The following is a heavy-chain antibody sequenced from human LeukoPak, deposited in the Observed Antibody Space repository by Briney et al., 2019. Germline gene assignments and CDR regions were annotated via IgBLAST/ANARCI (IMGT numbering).Heavy chain of an antibody. CDR1: GFTFSSYT. CDR3: ARRSIGLYGPLFDP. D-gene: IGHD2/OR15-2a*01. J-gene: IGHJ5*02. Sequence: GGSLRLSCAASGFTFSSYTMHWVRQAPGKGLEYVSTVSSNGGSTYYANSVKGRFTISRDNSKNTLYLQMGSLRPEDMAVYYCARRSIGLYGPLFDPWGQGTLVTVSS. CDR2: VSSNGGST. V-gene: IGHV3-64*01.